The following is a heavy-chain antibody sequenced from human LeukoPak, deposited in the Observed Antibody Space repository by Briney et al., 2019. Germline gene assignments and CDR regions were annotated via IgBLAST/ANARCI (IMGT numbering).Heavy chain of an antibody. CDR3: ARAPMSRVVVPAAISRPYYYYGMDV. D-gene: IGHD2-2*01. Sequence: PSETLSLTCAVYGGSFSGYYWSWIRQPPGKGLEWIGGINHSGSTNYNPSLKSRVTISVDTSKNQFSLKLSSVTAADTAVYYCARAPMSRVVVPAAISRPYYYYGMDVWGKGTTVTVSS. CDR1: GGSFSGYY. V-gene: IGHV4-34*01. J-gene: IGHJ6*04. CDR2: INHSGST.